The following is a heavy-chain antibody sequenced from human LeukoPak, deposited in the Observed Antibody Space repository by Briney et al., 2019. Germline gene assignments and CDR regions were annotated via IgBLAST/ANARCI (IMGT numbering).Heavy chain of an antibody. Sequence: SETLSLTCTVSSGSISSGSYYWGWIRQPPGQGLEWIGSFYYSGNTYYNPSLKSRVTISVDASMNEFSLKLTSVTAADTAVYYCARDRSTVTPPQPDVFDIWGQGTMVTVSS. J-gene: IGHJ3*02. V-gene: IGHV4-39*07. D-gene: IGHD4-17*01. CDR2: FYYSGNT. CDR3: ARDRSTVTPPQPDVFDI. CDR1: SGSISSGSYY.